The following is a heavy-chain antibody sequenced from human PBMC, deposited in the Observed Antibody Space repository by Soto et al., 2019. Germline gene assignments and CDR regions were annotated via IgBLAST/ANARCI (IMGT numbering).Heavy chain of an antibody. CDR2: ISHSGLR. CDR3: ATSNTTCPGCYS. Sequence: QVQLQESGPGLVKPSETLSLTCIVSGVSISSGYCTWIRQSPGKGLEWIGYISHSGLRHYRASLQTRLTMSVETSKNQFSLNSPSVTAADTAIYYCATSNTTCPGCYSWGQGTLVTVSS. D-gene: IGHD2-2*01. CDR1: GVSISSGY. V-gene: IGHV4-59*01. J-gene: IGHJ5*02.